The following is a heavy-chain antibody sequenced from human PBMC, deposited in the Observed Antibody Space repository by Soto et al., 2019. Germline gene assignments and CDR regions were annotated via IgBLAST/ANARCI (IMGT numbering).Heavy chain of an antibody. V-gene: IGHV4-4*02. Sequence: LETLSLTCAVSGDSINNSHWWSWVRQTPGKGLEWIGETYHSGTTNYNPSLKTRVTISIDKSKNQISLKMNPVTAADTAVYYCAREVNSSPARGPNWFDPWGQGSLVTVSS. CDR1: GDSINNSHW. D-gene: IGHD6-13*01. CDR2: TYHSGTT. J-gene: IGHJ5*02. CDR3: AREVNSSPARGPNWFDP.